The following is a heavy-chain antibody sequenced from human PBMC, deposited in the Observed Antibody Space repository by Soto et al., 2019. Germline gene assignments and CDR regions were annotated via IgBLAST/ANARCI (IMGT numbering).Heavy chain of an antibody. V-gene: IGHV3-23*01. Sequence: EVQLLESGGGLVQPGGSLRLSCSASGFTFSVYTMNWVRQAPGKGLEWVSGIYGNGGGTFYVDSVKGRFTISRDNSKNTLYLQMNSRRAEDTAVYYCAKDMQPDSRWEIDYWGQGTLVTVSS. CDR2: IYGNGGGT. J-gene: IGHJ4*02. CDR1: GFTFSVYT. CDR3: AKDMQPDSRWEIDY. D-gene: IGHD1-26*01.